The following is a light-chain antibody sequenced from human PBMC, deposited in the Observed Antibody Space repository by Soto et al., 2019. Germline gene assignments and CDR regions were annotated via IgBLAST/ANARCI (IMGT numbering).Light chain of an antibody. J-gene: IGLJ3*02. CDR2: GNS. V-gene: IGLV1-40*01. Sequence: QAVVTQPPSVSGAPGQRVTISCTGSSSNIGAGYDVHWYQQLPGTAPKLLISGNSNRPSGVPDRFSGSKSGTSASLAITGLQAEEEADYYCQSYDSSLSGWVFGGGTKLTVL. CDR1: SSNIGAGYD. CDR3: QSYDSSLSGWV.